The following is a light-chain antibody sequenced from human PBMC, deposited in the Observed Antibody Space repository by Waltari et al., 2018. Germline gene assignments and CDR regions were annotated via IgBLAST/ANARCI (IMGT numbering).Light chain of an antibody. CDR1: QSVNRA. CDR2: GIF. Sequence: EIVLTQSPGTLSLSPGERATLSCKASQSVNRALAWYQQKPGQAPRLLIYGIFDRAAGNPDRFSGSGSGTDFSLTISRLEPEDFAVYYCQHYLRLPVTFGQGTRVEVK. V-gene: IGKV3-20*01. J-gene: IGKJ1*01. CDR3: QHYLRLPVT.